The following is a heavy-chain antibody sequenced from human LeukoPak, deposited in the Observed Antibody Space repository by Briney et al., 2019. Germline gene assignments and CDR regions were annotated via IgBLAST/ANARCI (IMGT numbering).Heavy chain of an antibody. CDR2: ISSSSSYL. CDR3: ARDSLGYCSSTSCVGGS. V-gene: IGHV3-21*01. J-gene: IGHJ5*02. CDR1: GFTFSSYS. D-gene: IGHD2-2*01. Sequence: PGGSLRLSCAASGFTFSSYSMNWVRQAPGKGLEWVSSISSSSSYLYYADSVKGRFTISRDNAKNSLYLQMNSLRAEDTAVYYCARDSLGYCSSTSCVGGSWGQGTLVTVSS.